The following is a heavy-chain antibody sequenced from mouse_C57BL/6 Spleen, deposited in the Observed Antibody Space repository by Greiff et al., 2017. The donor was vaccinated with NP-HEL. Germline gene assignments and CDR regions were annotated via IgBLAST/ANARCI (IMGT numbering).Heavy chain of an antibody. Sequence: QVQLKQSGAELVMPGASVKLSCKASGYTFTSYWMHWVKQRPGQGLEWIGEIDPSDSYTNYNQKFKGKSTLTVDKSSSTAYMQLSSLTSEDSAVYYCARDGNYLFDYWGQGTTLTVSS. CDR2: IDPSDSYT. CDR3: ARDGNYLFDY. CDR1: GYTFTSYW. V-gene: IGHV1-69*01. D-gene: IGHD2-1*01. J-gene: IGHJ2*01.